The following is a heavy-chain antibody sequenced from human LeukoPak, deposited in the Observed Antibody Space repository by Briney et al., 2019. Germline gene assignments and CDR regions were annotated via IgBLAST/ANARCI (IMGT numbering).Heavy chain of an antibody. J-gene: IGHJ4*02. CDR3: AKDPYDSSGYYDY. Sequence: QPGGSLRLSCAASGFTFSSYDMHWVRQATGKGLEWVSAIDTAGNTYYPASVKGRFTISRENAKDSLYLQMNSLRAGDTAVYYCAKDPYDSSGYYDYWGQGTLVTVSS. CDR1: GFTFSSYD. V-gene: IGHV3-13*01. CDR2: IDTAGNT. D-gene: IGHD3-22*01.